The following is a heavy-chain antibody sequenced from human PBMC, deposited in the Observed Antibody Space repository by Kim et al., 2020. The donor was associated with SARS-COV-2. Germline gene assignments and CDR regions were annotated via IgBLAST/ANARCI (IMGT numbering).Heavy chain of an antibody. CDR2: ISSSSSYI. D-gene: IGHD6-13*01. Sequence: GGSLRLSCAASGFTFSSYSMNWVRQAPGKGLEWVSSISSSSSYIYYADSVKGRFTISRDNAKNSLYPQMNSLRAENTAVYYCARDRGKPVYSSSWYRPYNWFDPWGQGTLVTVSS. J-gene: IGHJ5*02. CDR1: GFTFSSYS. CDR3: ARDRGKPVYSSSWYRPYNWFDP. V-gene: IGHV3-21*01.